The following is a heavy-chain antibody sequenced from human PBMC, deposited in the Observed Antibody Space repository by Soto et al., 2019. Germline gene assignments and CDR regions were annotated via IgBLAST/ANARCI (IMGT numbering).Heavy chain of an antibody. D-gene: IGHD6-13*01. V-gene: IGHV4-4*02. J-gene: IGHJ4*02. CDR1: GLSISSGDW. Sequence: QVQLQESGPGLVRPSGTVSLTGAVSGLSISSGDWWSWVRQPPGKGLEWIGEIHHSGSTNYNPSLKSRVTMSVVPSKDLFSLTLTSVTAADTAFYYCARDQGSHPGDWGQGTLVSVSS. CDR2: IHHSGST. CDR3: ARDQGSHPGD.